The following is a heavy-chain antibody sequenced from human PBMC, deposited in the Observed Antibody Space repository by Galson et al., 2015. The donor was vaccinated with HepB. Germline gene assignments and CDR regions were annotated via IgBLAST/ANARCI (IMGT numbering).Heavy chain of an antibody. CDR1: GYTFTSYA. J-gene: IGHJ5*02. Sequence: SVKVSCKASGYTFTSYAMNWVRQAPGQGLEWMGWINTNTGNPTYAQGFTGRFVFSLDTSVSTAYLQISSLKAEDTAVYYCARCWRSGGSCYFWFDPWGQGTLVTVSS. CDR3: ARCWRSGGSCYFWFDP. D-gene: IGHD2-15*01. V-gene: IGHV7-4-1*02. CDR2: INTNTGNP.